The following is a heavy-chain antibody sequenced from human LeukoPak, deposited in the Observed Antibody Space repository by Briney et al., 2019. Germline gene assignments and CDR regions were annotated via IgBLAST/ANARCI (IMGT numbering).Heavy chain of an antibody. J-gene: IGHJ5*02. Sequence: SETLSLTRTVSGASISSYYWSWIRQPAGKGLEWIGRIYTSGSTNYNPSLKSRVTMSVDTSKNQFSLKLSSVTAADTAVYYCARDYGSSYYGSGRSGWFDPWGQGTLVTVSS. V-gene: IGHV4-4*07. CDR1: GASISSYY. D-gene: IGHD3-10*01. CDR3: ARDYGSSYYGSGRSGWFDP. CDR2: IYTSGST.